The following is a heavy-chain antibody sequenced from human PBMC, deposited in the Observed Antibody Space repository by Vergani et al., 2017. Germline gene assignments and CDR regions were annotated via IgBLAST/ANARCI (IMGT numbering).Heavy chain of an antibody. CDR1: GFTFDDYA. Sequence: EVQLVESGGGLVQPGGSLRLSCAASGFTFDDYAMHWVRQAPGKGLEWVSGISWNSGSIGYADSVKGRFTISRDNAKNSLYLQMNSLRAEDTAVYYCAKDRLTGDAFDIWGQGTMVTVSS. CDR2: ISWNSGSI. CDR3: AKDRLTGDAFDI. D-gene: IGHD1-14*01. J-gene: IGHJ3*02. V-gene: IGHV3-9*01.